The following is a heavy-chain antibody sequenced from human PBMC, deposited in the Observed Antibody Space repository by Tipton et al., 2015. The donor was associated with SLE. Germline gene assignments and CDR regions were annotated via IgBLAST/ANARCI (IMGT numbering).Heavy chain of an antibody. CDR2: IYYSGST. D-gene: IGHD1-26*01. J-gene: IGHJ3*02. V-gene: IGHV4-59*01. CDR3: AREVVGADDSFDI. CDR1: GGSISSYY. Sequence: LRLSCTVSGGSISSYYWSWIRQPPGKGLEWIGYIYYSGSTNYNPSLKSRVTISVDTSKNQFSLKLSSVTAADTAVYYCAREVVGADDSFDIWGQGTMVTVSS.